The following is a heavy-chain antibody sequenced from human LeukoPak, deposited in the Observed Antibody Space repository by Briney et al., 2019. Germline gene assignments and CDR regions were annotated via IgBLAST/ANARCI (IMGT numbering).Heavy chain of an antibody. V-gene: IGHV4-39*01. CDR3: ARQVGATTLIDH. CDR2: IYVIGTN. J-gene: IGHJ4*02. CDR1: GGSVSSRNHY. Sequence: KSSETLSLTCTLSGGSVSSRNHYWGWIRQPPGKGLEWIGSIYVIGTNYYNPSLQSRVTLSVDTSKNQVSLKLTSVTAADMALYYCARQVGATTLIDHWGQGTLVTVSS. D-gene: IGHD1-26*01.